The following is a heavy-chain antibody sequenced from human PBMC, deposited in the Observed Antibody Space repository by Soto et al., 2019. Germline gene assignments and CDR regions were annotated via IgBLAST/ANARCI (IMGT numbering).Heavy chain of an antibody. D-gene: IGHD3-3*02. V-gene: IGHV4-30-2*05. CDR1: GGSISSGGYS. CDR2: IYDSGSA. Sequence: SETLSLTCAVSGGSISSGGYSWSWIRQPPGKGLEWIGYIYDSGSAYYNPSLKSRVIISMDTSKNHFAMRLSSVTAADTAVYYCAVHFFSSGVALSNLLSSCGQGCLVPV. J-gene: IGHJ1*01. CDR3: AVHFFSSGVALSNLLSS.